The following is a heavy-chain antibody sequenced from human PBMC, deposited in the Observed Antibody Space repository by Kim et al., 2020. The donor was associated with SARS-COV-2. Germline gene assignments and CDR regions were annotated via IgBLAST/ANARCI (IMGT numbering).Heavy chain of an antibody. J-gene: IGHJ4*01. Sequence: ASAKVSCKASGYTFTDYYVHWVRQAPGQRLEWMGRINPNSGGTNYAQKFQGRVTVTRDTSISTAYMELSRLRSDATATYYCGRVSALFGVIVDYWGHGT. V-gene: IGHV1-2*06. CDR3: GRVSALFGVIVDY. CDR2: INPNSGGT. D-gene: IGHD3-3*01. CDR1: GYTFTDYY.